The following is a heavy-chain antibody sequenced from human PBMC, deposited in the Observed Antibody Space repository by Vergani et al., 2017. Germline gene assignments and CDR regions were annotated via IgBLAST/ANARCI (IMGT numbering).Heavy chain of an antibody. Sequence: QVQLVESGGGVVQPGRSLRLSCAASTFTFSSYGMHWVRQAPGKGLEWVAVLWYDGSNKYYADSVKGRFTISRDNSKNTLYLQMNSLRAEYTAIYHCARGNTARWYYFDYWGQGTLVTVSS. CDR1: TFTFSSYG. V-gene: IGHV3-33*08. CDR2: LWYDGSNK. D-gene: IGHD5-18*01. J-gene: IGHJ4*02. CDR3: ARGNTARWYYFDY.